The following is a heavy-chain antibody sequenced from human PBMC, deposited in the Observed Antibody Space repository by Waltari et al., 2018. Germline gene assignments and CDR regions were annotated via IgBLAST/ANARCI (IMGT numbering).Heavy chain of an antibody. CDR1: GFTFRSYG. V-gene: IGHV3-33*08. J-gene: IGHJ3*01. Sequence: QVQLVESGGGVAQPGRSLRLSCAASGFTFRSYGLHWVRQAPGKGLEWVAVIWYDGSNKYYADSVKGRFTISRDNSENTLYLQMNSLRAEATAVYYCATTYYYDSSGYYYWGQGTMVTVSS. CDR2: IWYDGSNK. D-gene: IGHD3-22*01. CDR3: ATTYYYDSSGYYY.